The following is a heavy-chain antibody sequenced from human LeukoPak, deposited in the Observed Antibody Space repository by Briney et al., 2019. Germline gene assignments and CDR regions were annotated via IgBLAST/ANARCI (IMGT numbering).Heavy chain of an antibody. D-gene: IGHD1-26*01. CDR1: GYTFTGYY. J-gene: IGHJ6*03. V-gene: IGHV1-2*02. Sequence: ASVKVSCKASGYTFTGYYMHWVRQAPGQGLEWMGWINPNSGGTNYAQKFQGRVTMTRDTSISTAYMELSRLRSDDTAVYYCARGGGSYEYYYYYYYMDVWGKGTTVTVSS. CDR2: INPNSGGT. CDR3: ARGGGSYEYYYYYYYMDV.